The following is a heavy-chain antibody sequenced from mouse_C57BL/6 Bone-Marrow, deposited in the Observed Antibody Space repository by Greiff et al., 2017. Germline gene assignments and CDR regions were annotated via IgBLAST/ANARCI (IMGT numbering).Heavy chain of an antibody. D-gene: IGHD2-3*01. Sequence: QVQLQQPGAELVRPGSSVKLSCKASGYTFTSYWMHWVKQRPIQGLEWIGNIDPSDSEPHYNQKFKDKATLTVDKSSSTAYMQLGSLTSEGSAVYYCARDGYFLFDYWGQGTTLTVSS. V-gene: IGHV1-52*01. CDR1: GYTFTSYW. J-gene: IGHJ2*01. CDR3: ARDGYFLFDY. CDR2: IDPSDSEP.